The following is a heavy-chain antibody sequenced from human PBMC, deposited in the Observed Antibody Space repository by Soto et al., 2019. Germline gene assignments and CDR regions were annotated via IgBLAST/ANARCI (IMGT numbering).Heavy chain of an antibody. Sequence: SETLSLTCAVYGGSFSGYYWSWIRQPPGKGLEWIGEINHSGSTNYNPSLKSRVTISVDTSKNQFSLKLSSVTAADTAVYYCARLQTGFDYWGQGTLVTVSS. V-gene: IGHV4-34*01. CDR3: ARLQTGFDY. CDR1: GGSFSGYY. D-gene: IGHD4-4*01. CDR2: INHSGST. J-gene: IGHJ4*02.